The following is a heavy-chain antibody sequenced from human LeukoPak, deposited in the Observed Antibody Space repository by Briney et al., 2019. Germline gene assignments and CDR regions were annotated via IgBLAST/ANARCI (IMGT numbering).Heavy chain of an antibody. J-gene: IGHJ4*02. D-gene: IGHD3-16*02. CDR2: ISYDGSNK. Sequence: GGSLRLSCAASGFTFSSYGMHWVRQAPGKGLEWVAVISYDGSNKYYADSVKGRFTISRDNSKNTLYLRMNSLRAEDTAVYYCAKGPAPRLGEFSYHALVDYWGQGTLVTVSS. CDR3: AKGPAPRLGEFSYHALVDY. V-gene: IGHV3-30*18. CDR1: GFTFSSYG.